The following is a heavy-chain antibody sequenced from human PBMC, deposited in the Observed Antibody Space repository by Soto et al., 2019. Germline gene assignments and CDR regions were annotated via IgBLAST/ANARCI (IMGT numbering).Heavy chain of an antibody. CDR1: GGSISSRTFW. CDR3: ARHPRDDYNYGGSGIFDY. D-gene: IGHD4-4*01. CDR2: MYYSGSS. Sequence: QLQLQESGPGLVKPSETLSLTCSVSGGSISSRTFWWAWIRQPPGKGLEWIGGMYYSGSSYSSPSLKSRVTLSVDTSKNQLSLKLNSVTAADTAVYYCARHPRDDYNYGGSGIFDYWGQGTLVTVSS. J-gene: IGHJ4*02. V-gene: IGHV4-39*01.